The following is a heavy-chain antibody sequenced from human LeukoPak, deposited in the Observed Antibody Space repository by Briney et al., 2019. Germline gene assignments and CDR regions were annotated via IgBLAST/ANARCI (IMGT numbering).Heavy chain of an antibody. J-gene: IGHJ4*02. D-gene: IGHD1-14*01. CDR1: GDFISSGDYY. Sequence: SQTPSLTCTVSGDFISSGDYYWSWIRLPPGKGLEWIGYVYHSGTTYYNPSLRSRVTISVDRSENQFSLKLSSVTAADTAVYYCARVREAETNPCPAHWGQGTLVTVSS. CDR3: ARVREAETNPCPAH. CDR2: VYHSGTT. V-gene: IGHV4-30-2*01.